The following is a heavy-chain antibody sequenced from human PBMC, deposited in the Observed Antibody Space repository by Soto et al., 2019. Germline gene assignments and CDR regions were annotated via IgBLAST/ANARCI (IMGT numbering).Heavy chain of an antibody. V-gene: IGHV3-9*01. CDR3: AKAWGGAARRDYYYYYMDV. CDR1: CFPFDDYL. D-gene: IGHD6-6*01. Sequence: SLRLFCATFCFPFDDYLMYSVQQVPGKGLDWVSGISWNSGSMGYADSVKGRFTISRDIAKNSLYLLMNSLSAEDTALYYCAKAWGGAARRDYYYYYMDVWGKGT. CDR2: ISWNSGSM. J-gene: IGHJ6*03.